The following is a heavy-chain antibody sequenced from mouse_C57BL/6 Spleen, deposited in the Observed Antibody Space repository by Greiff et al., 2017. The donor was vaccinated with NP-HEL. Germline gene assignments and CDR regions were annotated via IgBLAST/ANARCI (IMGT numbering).Heavy chain of an antibody. CDR3: ARVGGYDERAYFDY. J-gene: IGHJ2*01. V-gene: IGHV5-4*03. D-gene: IGHD2-2*01. CDR2: ISDGGSYT. Sequence: EVMLVESGGGLVKPGGSLKLSCAASGFTFSSYAMSWVRQTPEKRLEWVATISDGGSYTYYPDNVKGRFTISRDNAKNNLYLQMSHLKSEDTAMYYCARVGGYDERAYFDYWGKGTTLTVSS. CDR1: GFTFSSYA.